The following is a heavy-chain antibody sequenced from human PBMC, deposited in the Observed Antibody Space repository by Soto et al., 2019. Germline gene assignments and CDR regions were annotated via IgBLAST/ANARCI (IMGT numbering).Heavy chain of an antibody. Sequence: GGSLRLSCAAPGFTFSSYAMSWVRQAPGKGLEWVSAISGSGGSTYYADSVKGRFTISRDNSKNTLYLQMNSLRAEDTAVYYCAKDLTRGYSYGGSGSYYYGMDVWGQGTTVTVSS. D-gene: IGHD5-18*01. CDR3: AKDLTRGYSYGGSGSYYYGMDV. CDR2: ISGSGGST. V-gene: IGHV3-23*01. CDR1: GFTFSSYA. J-gene: IGHJ6*02.